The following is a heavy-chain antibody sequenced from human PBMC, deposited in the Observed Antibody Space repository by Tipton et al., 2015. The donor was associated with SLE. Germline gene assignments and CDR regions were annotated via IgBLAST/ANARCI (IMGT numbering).Heavy chain of an antibody. CDR1: GGSISGSSYY. J-gene: IGHJ6*03. Sequence: TLSLTCSVSGGSISGSSYYWGWIRQPPGKGLEWIGTMYYSGSTYYNPSLKSRVTISVDMSKSQFSLNLNLVTAADTAIYYCARRKYYYMDVWGKGATVTVSS. CDR3: ARRKYYYMDV. CDR2: MYYSGST. V-gene: IGHV4-39*01.